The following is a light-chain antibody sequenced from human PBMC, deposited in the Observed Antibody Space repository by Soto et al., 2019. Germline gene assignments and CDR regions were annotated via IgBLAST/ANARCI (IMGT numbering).Light chain of an antibody. CDR3: QQYDNWPPIT. V-gene: IGKV3-15*01. CDR1: QSVNSK. J-gene: IGKJ5*01. Sequence: IVLTHSPATLSFSPCDRVTISFRSSQSVNSKLAWYQQKPGQAPRLLIYAASTMATGIPARFSGSGSGTEFTLTISSLQSEDFAVYYCQQYDNWPPITFGQGTQLEIK. CDR2: AAS.